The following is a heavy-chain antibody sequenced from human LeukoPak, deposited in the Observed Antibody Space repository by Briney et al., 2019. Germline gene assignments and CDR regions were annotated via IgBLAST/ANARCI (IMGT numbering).Heavy chain of an antibody. V-gene: IGHV5-51*01. CDR3: ARGLTMIVVVSPRAFDI. D-gene: IGHD3-22*01. Sequence: GESLKISCKGSGYSFTSYWIGWVRQMPGKGLEWMGIIYPGDSDTRYSPSFQGQVTISADKSISTAYLQWSSLKASDTAMYYCARGLTMIVVVSPRAFDIWGQGTMVTVSS. CDR1: GYSFTSYW. CDR2: IYPGDSDT. J-gene: IGHJ3*02.